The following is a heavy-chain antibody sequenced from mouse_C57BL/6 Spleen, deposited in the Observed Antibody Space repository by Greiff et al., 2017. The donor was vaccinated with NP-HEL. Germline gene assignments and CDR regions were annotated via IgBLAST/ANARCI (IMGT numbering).Heavy chain of an antibody. CDR1: GYTFTSYW. V-gene: IGHV1-52*01. Sequence: QVQLQQPGAELVRPGSSVKLSCKASGYTFTSYWMHWVKQRPIQGLEWIGNIDPSDSETHYNQKFKDKATLTVDKSSSTAYMQLSSLTSEDSAVYYCARGGVGTTEYFDYWGQGTTLTVSS. CDR3: ARGGVGTTEYFDY. J-gene: IGHJ2*01. D-gene: IGHD2-14*01. CDR2: IDPSDSET.